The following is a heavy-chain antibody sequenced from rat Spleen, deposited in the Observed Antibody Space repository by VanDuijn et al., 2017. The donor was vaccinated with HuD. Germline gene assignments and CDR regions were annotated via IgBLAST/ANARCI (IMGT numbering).Heavy chain of an antibody. J-gene: IGHJ1*01. CDR3: TREETLYWYFDF. Sequence: EVQLVESGGGLVQPGGSLKLSCAASGFTYNDYSMAWVRQAPAKGLEWVATISTDGGDTYYRDSVRGRFTLSRDNAKSTLYLQMNSLRSEDTATYYCTREETLYWYFDFWGPGTMVTVSS. V-gene: IGHV5-25*01. D-gene: IGHD3-4*01. CDR1: GFTYNDYS. CDR2: ISTDGGDT.